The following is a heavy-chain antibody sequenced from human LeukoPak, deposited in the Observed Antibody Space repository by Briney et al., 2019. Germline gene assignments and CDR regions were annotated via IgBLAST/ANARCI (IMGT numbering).Heavy chain of an antibody. Sequence: SETLSLTCTVSGGSMNINNYYWAWIRQPPGKGLEWLGSIYYTGTTYCNPSLNHRVTISVDTSQNQFSLRLSSVTAADTAVYYCARAVHYSGTSDQYTGGWYYFDFWGQGTLVTVSS. CDR1: GGSMNINNYY. D-gene: IGHD3-10*01. V-gene: IGHV4-39*07. J-gene: IGHJ4*02. CDR2: IYYTGTT. CDR3: ARAVHYSGTSDQYTGGWYYFDF.